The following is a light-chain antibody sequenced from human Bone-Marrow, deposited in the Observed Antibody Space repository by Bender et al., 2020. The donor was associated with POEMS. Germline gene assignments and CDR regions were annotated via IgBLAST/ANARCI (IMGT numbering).Light chain of an antibody. CDR1: SIGRNP. J-gene: IGLJ3*02. Sequence: QSVLTQPPSASGTPGQRVTISCSGGSIGRNPINWYQQLPGTAPRLVIYADDRRPSGVSNRFSGSKSGNTASLTISGLQADDETDYYCSSYTANGIWVFGGGTKLTVL. V-gene: IGLV1-44*01. CDR2: ADD. CDR3: SSYTANGIWV.